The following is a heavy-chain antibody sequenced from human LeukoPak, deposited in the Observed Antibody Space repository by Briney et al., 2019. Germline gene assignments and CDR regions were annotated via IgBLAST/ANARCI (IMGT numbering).Heavy chain of an antibody. CDR3: ARGKDDFWSGKPYYYYGMDV. D-gene: IGHD3-3*01. V-gene: IGHV1-8*01. J-gene: IGHJ6*02. CDR1: GYTFTSHD. Sequence: ASVKVSCKASGYTFTSHDINWVRQATGQGLEWMGWMNPNSGNTGYAQKFQGRVTMTRNTSISTAYMELSSLRSEDTAVYYCARGKDDFWSGKPYYYYGMDVWGQGTTVTVSS. CDR2: MNPNSGNT.